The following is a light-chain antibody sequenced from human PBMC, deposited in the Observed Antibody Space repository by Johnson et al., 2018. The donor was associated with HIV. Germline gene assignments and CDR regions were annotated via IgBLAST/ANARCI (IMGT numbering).Light chain of an antibody. J-gene: IGLJ1*01. CDR2: ENT. CDR3: ATWDRSLSAGGV. V-gene: IGLV1-51*02. CDR1: SSNIGNNY. Sequence: QSVLTQPPSVSAAPGQKVTISCSGSSSNIGNNYVSWYQHLPGTAPKLLIYENTTRPSGVPDRFSGSKSGSSATLGITGLQPGDAADYYCATWDRSLSAGGVFGTGTKVTVL.